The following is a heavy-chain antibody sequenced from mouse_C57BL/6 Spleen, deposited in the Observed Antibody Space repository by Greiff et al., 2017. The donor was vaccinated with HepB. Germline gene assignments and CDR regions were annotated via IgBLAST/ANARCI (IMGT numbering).Heavy chain of an antibody. V-gene: IGHV1-18*01. CDR2: INPNNGGT. CDR3: SRPLYYYDGGNSFDY. D-gene: IGHD2-4*01. CDR1: GYTFTDYN. J-gene: IGHJ2*01. Sequence: VQLKESGPELVKPGASVKIPCKASGYTFTDYNMDWVKQSHGKSLEWIGDINPNNGGTNYNQKFKGKATVTVDKSYSTTYMELLSLPSEDPAVYYCSRPLYYYDGGNSFDYWGQGTTLTVSS.